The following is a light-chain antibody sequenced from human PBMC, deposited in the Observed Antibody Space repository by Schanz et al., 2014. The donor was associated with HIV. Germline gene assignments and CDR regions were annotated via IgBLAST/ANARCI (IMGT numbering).Light chain of an antibody. CDR3: QQFNNWPPEGT. CDR1: QSISRN. CDR2: GAS. Sequence: TVMTQSPATLSVTPGERATLSCRASQSISRNLAWYQQRPGQAPRPLIYGASTRASGIADRFSGSGSGTEFTLTISSLLSEDFAIYYCQQFNNWPPEGTFGQGTKVELK. V-gene: IGKV3-15*01. J-gene: IGKJ1*01.